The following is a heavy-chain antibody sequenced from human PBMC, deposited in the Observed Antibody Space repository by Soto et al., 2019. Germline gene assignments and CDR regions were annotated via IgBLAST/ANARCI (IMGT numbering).Heavy chain of an antibody. V-gene: IGHV1-69*13. CDR3: ATDGHIRLFGVGSAPYARDG. Sequence: SVKVSCKASGGTFNNLAINWVRQAPGQGLEWMGGITPILGAANYAQKFQGRVSIVADESTSTVYMDLSSLSSDGTAMHYCATDGHIRLFGVGSAPYARDGWGQETTVTVSS. CDR1: GGTFNNLA. D-gene: IGHD3-3*01. J-gene: IGHJ6*02. CDR2: ITPILGAA.